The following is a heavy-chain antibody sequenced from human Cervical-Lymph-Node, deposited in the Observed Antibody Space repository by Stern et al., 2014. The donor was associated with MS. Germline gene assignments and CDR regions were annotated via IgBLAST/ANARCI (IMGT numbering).Heavy chain of an antibody. J-gene: IGHJ4*02. D-gene: IGHD4-17*01. Sequence: QVQLVESGPGLVKPSQTLSLTCTVSGGSISSGGYYWSWIRQHPGKGLEWIGYIYYSGSTYYNPSLKSRVTISVDTSKNQFSLKLSSVTAADTAVYYCARGPSAGDYDRSVDYWGQGTLVTVSS. CDR1: GGSISSGGYY. CDR2: IYYSGST. CDR3: ARGPSAGDYDRSVDY. V-gene: IGHV4-31*03.